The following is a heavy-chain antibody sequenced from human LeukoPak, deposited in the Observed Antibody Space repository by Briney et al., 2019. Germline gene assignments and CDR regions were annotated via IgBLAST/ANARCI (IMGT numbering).Heavy chain of an antibody. CDR1: GGSISSGGYY. D-gene: IGHD5-18*01. J-gene: IGHJ4*02. CDR2: IYYSGST. CDR3: ARRGYSYGNFDY. V-gene: IGHV4-61*08. Sequence: PSETLSLTCTVSGGSISSGGYYWSWIRQPPGKGLEWIGYIYYSGSTNYNPSLKSRVTMSVDTSKNQFSLKLSSVTAADTAVYYCARRGYSYGNFDYWGQGTLVTVPS.